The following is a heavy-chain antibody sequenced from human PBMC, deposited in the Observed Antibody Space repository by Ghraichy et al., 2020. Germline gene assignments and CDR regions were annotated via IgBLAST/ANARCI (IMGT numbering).Heavy chain of an antibody. CDR1: GNRFTDYY. V-gene: IGHV5-51*01. J-gene: IGHJ3*02. CDR2: IYPGDSRT. Sequence: GESLNISCKDSGNRFTDYYIGWVRQMPGKGLQFVGVIYPGDSRTRYSPSFQGQVTISVDKSITTTYLQWSSLKASETAMYYCARFDYYDDSGRYEEYNSFDIWGQGTMVTVAS. CDR3: ARFDYYDDSGRYEEYNSFDI. D-gene: IGHD3-22*01.